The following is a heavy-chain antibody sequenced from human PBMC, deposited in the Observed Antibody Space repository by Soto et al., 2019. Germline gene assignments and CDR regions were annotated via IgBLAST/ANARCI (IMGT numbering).Heavy chain of an antibody. D-gene: IGHD3-3*01. V-gene: IGHV4-34*01. CDR3: ARGEWLPRSDY. CDR1: GGSFSGYF. CDR2: INHSGST. Sequence: SETLSLTCAVYGGSFSGYFWSWIRQPPGKGLEWIGEINHSGSTNYNPSLKGRVTISIDTSENQFSLKLTSVTAADTAVYYCARGEWLPRSDYWGQGTQVTRLL. J-gene: IGHJ4*02.